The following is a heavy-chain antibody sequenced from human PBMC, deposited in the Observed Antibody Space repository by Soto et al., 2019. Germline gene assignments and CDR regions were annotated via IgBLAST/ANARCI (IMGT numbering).Heavy chain of an antibody. CDR3: ARDPQYSGSLSGGGDAFDI. CDR1: GYNFINYG. D-gene: IGHD1-26*01. Sequence: ASVKVSCKASGYNFINYGITWVRQAPGQGLEWMGWIRVHNGNTNYAQKLQGRVTMTTDTSTSTAYMELRSLRSDDTAVYYCARDPQYSGSLSGGGDAFDIWGQGTMVTVSS. V-gene: IGHV1-18*01. J-gene: IGHJ3*02. CDR2: IRVHNGNT.